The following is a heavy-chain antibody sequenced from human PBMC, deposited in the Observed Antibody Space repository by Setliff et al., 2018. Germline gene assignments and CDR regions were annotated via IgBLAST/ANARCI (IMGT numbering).Heavy chain of an antibody. CDR2: IKRESDGGTT. D-gene: IGHD2-15*01. Sequence: LRLSCAASGFTFSNAWMSWVRQAPGKGLEWVGRIKRESDGGTTDYAAPVKGRFTISRDDSKNTLYLQMNSLKTEDTAVYYCATDKCCGAPVYFYYGMDVWGQGTTVTVSS. CDR3: ATDKCCGAPVYFYYGMDV. J-gene: IGHJ6*02. CDR1: GFTFSNAW. V-gene: IGHV3-15*01.